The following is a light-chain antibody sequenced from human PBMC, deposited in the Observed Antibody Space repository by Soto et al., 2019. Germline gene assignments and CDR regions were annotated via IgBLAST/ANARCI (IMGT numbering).Light chain of an antibody. CDR2: AAS. Sequence: ALRMTQSPSSLSASTGDRVTITCRASQGISSYLAWYQQKPGKAPKLLIYAASTLQSGVPSRFSGSGSGTEFTLTISCLQSEDFATYYCQQYYSYPPTFGQGTKLEIK. J-gene: IGKJ2*01. V-gene: IGKV1-8*01. CDR3: QQYYSYPPT. CDR1: QGISSY.